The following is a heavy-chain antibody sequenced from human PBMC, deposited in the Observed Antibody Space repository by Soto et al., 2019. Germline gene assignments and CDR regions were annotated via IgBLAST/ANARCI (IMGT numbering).Heavy chain of an antibody. CDR3: ARLRYYYDSSGLPYYYGMDV. CDR1: GGSISSSSYY. D-gene: IGHD3-22*01. V-gene: IGHV4-39*01. Sequence: PSETLSLTCTVSGGSISSSSYYWGWIRQPPGKGLEWIGSIYYSGSTYYNPSLKSRVTISVDTSKNQFSLKLSSVTAADTAVYYCARLRYYYDSSGLPYYYGMDVWGQGTTVTVSS. CDR2: IYYSGST. J-gene: IGHJ6*02.